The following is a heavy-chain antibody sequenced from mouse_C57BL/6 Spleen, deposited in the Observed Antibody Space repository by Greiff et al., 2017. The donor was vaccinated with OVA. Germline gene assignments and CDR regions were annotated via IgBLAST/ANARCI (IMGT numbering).Heavy chain of an antibody. V-gene: IGHV1-69*01. CDR3: ARAYYGSNYDYAMDY. D-gene: IGHD1-1*01. Sequence: QVQLQQPGAELVMPGASVKLSCKASGYTFTSYWMHWVKQRPGQGLEWIGEIDPSDSYTNYNQKFKGKSTLTVDKSSSTAYMQLSSLTSEDSAVYYCARAYYGSNYDYAMDYWGQGTSVTVSS. J-gene: IGHJ4*01. CDR2: IDPSDSYT. CDR1: GYTFTSYW.